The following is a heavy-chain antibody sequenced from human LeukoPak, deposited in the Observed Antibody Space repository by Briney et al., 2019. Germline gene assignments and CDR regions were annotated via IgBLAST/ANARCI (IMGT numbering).Heavy chain of an antibody. D-gene: IGHD5-12*01. CDR2: ISGSGGST. J-gene: IGHJ3*02. Sequence: GGSLRLSCAASGFTFSSYAMSWVRQAPGKGLEWVSAISGSGGSTYYADSVKGRFTISRDNSKNTLYLQMNSLRAEDTAVHYCAKDAPVATITVGVVNAFDIWGQGTMVTVSS. CDR3: AKDAPVATITVGVVNAFDI. CDR1: GFTFSSYA. V-gene: IGHV3-23*01.